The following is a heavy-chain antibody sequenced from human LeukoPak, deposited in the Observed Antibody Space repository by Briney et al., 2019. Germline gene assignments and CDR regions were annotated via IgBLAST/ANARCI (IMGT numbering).Heavy chain of an antibody. V-gene: IGHV1-18*01. J-gene: IGHJ4*02. D-gene: IGHD3-22*01. CDR3: ARDVYYYDSSGYPPDY. CDR2: ISAYNGNT. CDR1: GYTFTSYG. Sequence: ASVKVSCKASGYTFTSYGISWVRQAPGQGLEWMGWISAYNGNTNYAQKLQGRVTMTTDTSTSTGYMELRSLRSDDTAVYYCARDVYYYDSSGYPPDYWGQGTLVTVSS.